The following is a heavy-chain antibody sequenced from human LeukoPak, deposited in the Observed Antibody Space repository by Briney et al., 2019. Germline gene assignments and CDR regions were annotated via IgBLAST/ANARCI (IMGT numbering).Heavy chain of an antibody. CDR1: GGSFSGYY. CDR2: INHSGST. Sequence: PSETLSLTCAVYGGSFSGYYWSWIRQPPGKGLGWIGEINHSGSTNYNPSLKSRVTISAGTSKNQFSLKLSSVTAADTAVYYCARGLVSMVRGVICYWGQGTLVTVSS. D-gene: IGHD3-10*01. J-gene: IGHJ4*02. V-gene: IGHV4-34*01. CDR3: ARGLVSMVRGVICY.